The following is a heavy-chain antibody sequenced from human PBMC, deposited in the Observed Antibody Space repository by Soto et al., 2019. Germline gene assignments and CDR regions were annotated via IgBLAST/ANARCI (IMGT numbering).Heavy chain of an antibody. V-gene: IGHV1-69*01. Sequence: QVQLVQSGAEVKKPGSSVKVSCKASGGTFSSYAISWVRQAPGQGLEWMGDIIPIFGTPFYAQKFHGRLTINADESTATANMELGSLTSADTAVYYCARERPQDGYFDLWGRGTLVTVSS. J-gene: IGHJ2*01. CDR2: IIPIFGTP. CDR1: GGTFSSYA. CDR3: ARERPQDGYFDL.